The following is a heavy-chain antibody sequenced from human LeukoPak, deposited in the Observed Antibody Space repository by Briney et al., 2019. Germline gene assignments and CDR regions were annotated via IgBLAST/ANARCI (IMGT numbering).Heavy chain of an antibody. Sequence: PSETLSLTCAVYGGSFSGYYWSWIRQPPGKGLEWIGEINHSGSTNYNPSLKSRVTISVDTSKNQFSLKLSSVTAADTAVYYCASSSCSGGSCYPSAWFDPWGQGTLVTVSS. J-gene: IGHJ5*02. D-gene: IGHD2-15*01. CDR3: ASSSCSGGSCYPSAWFDP. V-gene: IGHV4-34*01. CDR1: GGSFSGYY. CDR2: INHSGST.